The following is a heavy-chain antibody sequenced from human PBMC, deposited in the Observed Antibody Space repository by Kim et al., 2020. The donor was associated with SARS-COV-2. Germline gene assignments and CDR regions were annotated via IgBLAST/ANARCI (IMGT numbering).Heavy chain of an antibody. V-gene: IGHV1-2*02. CDR1: GYTFTGYY. J-gene: IGHJ4*02. CDR3: AREVPTYGDYGGGFDY. CDR2: INPNSGGT. D-gene: IGHD4-17*01. Sequence: ASVKVSCKASGYTFTGYYMHWVRQAPGQGLEWMGWINPNSGGTNYAQKFQGRVTMTRDTSISTAYMELSRLRSDDTAVYYCAREVPTYGDYGGGFDYWGQGTLVTVSS.